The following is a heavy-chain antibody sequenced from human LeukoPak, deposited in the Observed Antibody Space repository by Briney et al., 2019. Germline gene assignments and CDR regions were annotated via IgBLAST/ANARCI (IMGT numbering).Heavy chain of an antibody. CDR1: GGSMNTYY. J-gene: IGHJ4*02. V-gene: IGHV4-4*07. Sequence: SETLSLTCSVSGGSMNTYYWTWMRQPAGKGLEWIGRVYTSGYSKTNPSLQSRVTMSVDASKRQLSLMLTSLTAADPAVYYWGRKILGETTNYFDSWGGGILVTVSS. D-gene: IGHD3-16*01. CDR2: VYTSGYS. CDR3: GRKILGETTNYFDS.